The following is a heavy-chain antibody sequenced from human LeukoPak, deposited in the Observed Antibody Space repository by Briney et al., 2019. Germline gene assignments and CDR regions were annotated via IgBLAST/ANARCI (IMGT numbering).Heavy chain of an antibody. V-gene: IGHV4-34*01. CDR2: INHSGST. Sequence: SETLSLTCAVYGGSFSGYYWSWIRQPPGKGLEWIGEINHSGSTNYNPSLKSRVTISVDTSKNQFSLKLSSVTAADTAVYYCARSCGGDCYSAYYYYMDVWGKGTTVTISS. J-gene: IGHJ6*03. D-gene: IGHD2-21*02. CDR1: GGSFSGYY. CDR3: ARSCGGDCYSAYYYYMDV.